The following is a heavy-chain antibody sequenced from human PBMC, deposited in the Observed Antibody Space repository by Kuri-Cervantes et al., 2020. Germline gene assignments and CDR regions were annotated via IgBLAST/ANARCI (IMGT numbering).Heavy chain of an antibody. Sequence: GGSLRLSCAASGFTFSDYYMSWIRQAPGKGLEWVSYISSSGSTIYYADSVKGRFTISRDNSKNTLYLQMNSLRAEDTAVYYCARGNLGGYMANWFDPWGQGTLVTVSS. V-gene: IGHV3-11*01. CDR2: ISSSGSTI. CDR3: ARGNLGGYMANWFDP. D-gene: IGHD6-13*01. J-gene: IGHJ5*02. CDR1: GFTFSDYY.